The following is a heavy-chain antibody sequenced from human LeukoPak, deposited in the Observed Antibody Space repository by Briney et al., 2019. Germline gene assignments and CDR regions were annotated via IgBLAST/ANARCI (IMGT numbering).Heavy chain of an antibody. J-gene: IGHJ4*02. D-gene: IGHD3-3*01. CDR2: INSGSSDK. V-gene: IGHV3-21*05. Sequence: GGSLRLSCAASGFTFSLYAMNWVRQAPGKGLEWVSYINSGSSDKHYTESVRGRSTISRDNAKKTLYLQMNSLRAEDTAVYFCARDTYEPGLIDFWGQGTLVSVSS. CDR1: GFTFSLYA. CDR3: ARDTYEPGLIDF.